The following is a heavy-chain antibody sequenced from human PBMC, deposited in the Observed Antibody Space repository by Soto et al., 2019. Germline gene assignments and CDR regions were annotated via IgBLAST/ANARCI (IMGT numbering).Heavy chain of an antibody. J-gene: IGHJ3*02. D-gene: IGHD3-3*01. Sequence: SVKVSCKACGCTFSSYAISWVRQAPGQGLEWMGGIIPIFGTANYAQKFQGRVTITADKSTSTAYMELSSLRSEDTAVYYCARIQAIYGVVIIPGAFDIWGQGTLVTVSS. CDR2: IIPIFGTA. CDR3: ARIQAIYGVVIIPGAFDI. CDR1: GCTFSSYA. V-gene: IGHV1-69*06.